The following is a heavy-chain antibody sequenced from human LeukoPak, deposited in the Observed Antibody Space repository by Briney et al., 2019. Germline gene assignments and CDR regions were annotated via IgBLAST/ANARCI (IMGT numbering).Heavy chain of an antibody. CDR3: ARVGYYDSSGYYYPYYYYYYMDV. CDR1: GYSISSGYY. D-gene: IGHD3-22*01. Sequence: SETLSLTCTVSGYSISSGYYWGWIRQPPGKGLEWIGSIYHSGSTYYNPSLKSRVTISVDTSKNQFSLKLRSVTAADTAVYYCARVGYYDSSGYYYPYYYYYYMDVWGKGTTVTVSS. J-gene: IGHJ6*03. V-gene: IGHV4-38-2*02. CDR2: IYHSGST.